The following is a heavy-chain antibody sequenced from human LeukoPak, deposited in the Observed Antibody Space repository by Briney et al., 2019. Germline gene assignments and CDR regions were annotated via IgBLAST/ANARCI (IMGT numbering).Heavy chain of an antibody. CDR3: AREAYSGSYYGVDY. J-gene: IGHJ4*02. CDR2: ISSNRNTI. CDR1: GFNFNTYG. V-gene: IGHV3-48*01. D-gene: IGHD1-26*01. Sequence: GGSLRLSCAASGFNFNTYGVNWVRQAPGKGLEWVSYISSNRNTIYYADSVKGRFTSSRDNAKKSLYLQMNSLRVEDTAVYYCAREAYSGSYYGVDYWGQGTLVTVSS.